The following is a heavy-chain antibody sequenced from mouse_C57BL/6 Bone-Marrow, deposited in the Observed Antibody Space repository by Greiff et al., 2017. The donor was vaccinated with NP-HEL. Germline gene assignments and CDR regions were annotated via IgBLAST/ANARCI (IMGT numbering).Heavy chain of an antibody. J-gene: IGHJ4*01. Sequence: QVQLQQSGPELVKPGASVKISCKASGYAFSSSWMNWVKQRPGKGLEWIGRIYPGDGATNYNGKFKGKATLTVDKSSSTAYMQLSSLTSEDSAVYFCARSQKDYYGSIFYAMDYWGQGTSVTVSS. V-gene: IGHV1-82*01. CDR1: GYAFSSSW. CDR3: ARSQKDYYGSIFYAMDY. CDR2: IYPGDGAT. D-gene: IGHD1-1*01.